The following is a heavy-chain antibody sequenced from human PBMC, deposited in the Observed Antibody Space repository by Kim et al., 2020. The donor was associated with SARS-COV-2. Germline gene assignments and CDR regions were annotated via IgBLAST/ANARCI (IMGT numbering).Heavy chain of an antibody. V-gene: IGHV3-33*01. CDR3: ARRLRARSYYYYYGMDV. D-gene: IGHD5-12*01. Sequence: GGSLRLSCAASGFTFSSYGMHWVRQAPGKGLEWVAVIWYDGSNKYYADSVKGRFTISRDNSKNTLYLQMNSLRAEDTAVYYCARRLRARSYYYYYGMDVWGQGTTVTVSS. CDR2: IWYDGSNK. CDR1: GFTFSSYG. J-gene: IGHJ6*02.